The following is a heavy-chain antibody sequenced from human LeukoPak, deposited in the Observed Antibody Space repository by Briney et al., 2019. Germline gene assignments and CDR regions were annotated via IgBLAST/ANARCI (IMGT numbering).Heavy chain of an antibody. J-gene: IGHJ4*02. CDR3: ARGRIPSDGYNYRRSSIGYYFDY. Sequence: PGRSLRLSCAASGFTFSSYAISWVRQAPGQGLEWMGGIIPIFGTANYAQKFQGRVTITADESTSTAYMELSSLRSEDTAVYYCARGRIPSDGYNYRRSSIGYYFDYWGQGTLVTVSS. CDR1: GFTFSSYA. CDR2: IIPIFGTA. V-gene: IGHV1-69*01. D-gene: IGHD5-24*01.